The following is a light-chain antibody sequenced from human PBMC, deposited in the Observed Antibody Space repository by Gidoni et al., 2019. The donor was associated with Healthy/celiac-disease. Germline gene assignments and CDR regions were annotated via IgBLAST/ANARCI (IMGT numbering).Light chain of an antibody. Sequence: IVLTQSPATLSLSPGERATLSCRASQSVSSYLAWYQQKPGQAPRLLIYDASNRATGIPARFSGSGSGTDFTLTISILEPEDFAVYYCQQRSNWPQWTFGQGTKVEIK. J-gene: IGKJ1*01. CDR1: QSVSSY. CDR2: DAS. CDR3: QQRSNWPQWT. V-gene: IGKV3-11*01.